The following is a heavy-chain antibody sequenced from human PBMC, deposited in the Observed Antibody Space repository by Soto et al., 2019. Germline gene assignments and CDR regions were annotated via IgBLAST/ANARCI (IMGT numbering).Heavy chain of an antibody. J-gene: IGHJ4*01. CDR2: IYYSGST. CDR3: ARDAQIGRGYSVYDTY. CDR1: GGSISSGGYY. Sequence: SETLCLTWTVSGGSISSGGYYWSWIRQHPGKGLEWIGYIYYSGSTYYNPSLKSRVTISVDTSKNQFCLELTSLRSEDTAVYYCARDAQIGRGYSVYDTYWGHGTLVTVSS. D-gene: IGHD5-12*01. V-gene: IGHV4-31*02.